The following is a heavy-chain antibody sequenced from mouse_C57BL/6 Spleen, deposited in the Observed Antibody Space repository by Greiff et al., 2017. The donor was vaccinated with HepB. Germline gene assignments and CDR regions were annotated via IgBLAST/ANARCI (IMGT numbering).Heavy chain of an antibody. CDR2: IWSGGST. Sequence: QVQLQQSGPGLVQPSQSLSITCTVSGFSLTSYGVHWVRQSPGKGLEWLGGIWSGGSTDYNAAFISRLSISKDNSKSQVFFKMNSLQADDTAIYYCARDYYGSSSFAYWGQGTLVTVSA. V-gene: IGHV2-2*01. CDR1: GFSLTSYG. J-gene: IGHJ3*01. CDR3: ARDYYGSSSFAY. D-gene: IGHD1-1*01.